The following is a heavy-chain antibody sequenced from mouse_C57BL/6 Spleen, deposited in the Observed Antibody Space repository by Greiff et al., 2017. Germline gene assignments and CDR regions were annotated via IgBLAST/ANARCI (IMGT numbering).Heavy chain of an antibody. D-gene: IGHD2-1*01. CDR3: APYGNYLAWFAY. V-gene: IGHV1-26*01. CDR2: INPNNGGT. Sequence: VQLQQSGPELVKPGASVKISCKASGYTFTDYYMNWVKQSHGKSLEWIGDINPNNGGTSYNQKFKGKATLTVDKSSSTAYMELRSLTSEDSAVYYCAPYGNYLAWFAYWGQGTLVTVSA. CDR1: GYTFTDYY. J-gene: IGHJ3*01.